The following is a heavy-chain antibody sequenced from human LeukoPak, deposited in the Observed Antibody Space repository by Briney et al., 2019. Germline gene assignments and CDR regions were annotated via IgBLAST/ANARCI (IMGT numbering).Heavy chain of an antibody. V-gene: IGHV4-4*07. D-gene: IGHD2-21*02. CDR1: GGSISSYY. Sequence: SESLSLTCTVSGGSISSYYWGWIRQPAGKGLEWIGRIYTSGSTNYNPSLKSRVTMSVDTSKNQFSLKLSSVTAADTAVYYCARNPGHCGGDCSPGAFDIWGQGTMVTVSS. J-gene: IGHJ3*02. CDR3: ARNPGHCGGDCSPGAFDI. CDR2: IYTSGST.